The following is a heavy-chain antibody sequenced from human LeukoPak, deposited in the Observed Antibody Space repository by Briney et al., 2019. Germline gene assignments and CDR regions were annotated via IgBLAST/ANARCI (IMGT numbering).Heavy chain of an antibody. CDR1: GGSISSSSYY. D-gene: IGHD3-3*01. J-gene: IGHJ3*02. Sequence: SETLSLTCTVSGGSISSSSYYWGWIRQPPGKGLEWIGSIYYSGGTYYNPSLKSRVTISVDTSKNQFSLKLSSVTAADTAVYYRASSLEWLFHWAFDIWGQGTMVTVSS. V-gene: IGHV4-39*01. CDR2: IYYSGGT. CDR3: ASSLEWLFHWAFDI.